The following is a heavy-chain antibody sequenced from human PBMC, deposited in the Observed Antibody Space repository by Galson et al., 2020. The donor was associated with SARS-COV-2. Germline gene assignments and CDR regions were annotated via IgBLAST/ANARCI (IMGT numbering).Heavy chain of an antibody. D-gene: IGHD6-13*01. CDR1: TFTFSSQS. CDR2: ISSSSGHI. CDR3: VTGGRGVPCGAAADCPYYYYYGLDV. J-gene: IGHJ6*02. Sequence: GESLKISCAASTFTFSSQSMNWVRQAPGKGLEWVSSISSSSGHIFYADSVKGRFTISRDNAKKSLFLQMNSLRAEDTAVYYCVTGGRGVPCGAAADCPYYYYYGLDVWGQGTTVTVSS. V-gene: IGHV3-21*01.